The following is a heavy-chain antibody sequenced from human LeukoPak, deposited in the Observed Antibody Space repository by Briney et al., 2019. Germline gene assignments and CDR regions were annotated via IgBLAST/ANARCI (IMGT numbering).Heavy chain of an antibody. J-gene: IGHJ3*02. CDR3: ARGSSSGWYVDDAFDI. CDR1: GFTFSSYS. CDR2: ISSSSSYI. D-gene: IGHD6-19*01. V-gene: IGHV3-21*01. Sequence: GGSLRLSCAASGFTFSSYSMNWVRQAPGKGLEWVSSISSSSSYIYYADSVKGRFTISRDNAKNSLYLQMNSLRAEDTAVYYCARGSSSGWYVDDAFDIWGQGTMVTASS.